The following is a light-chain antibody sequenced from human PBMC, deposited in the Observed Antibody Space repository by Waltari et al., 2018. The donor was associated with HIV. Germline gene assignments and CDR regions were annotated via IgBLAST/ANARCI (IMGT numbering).Light chain of an antibody. CDR3: QQRSNWPLT. CDR1: QSVNRY. CDR2: EAS. J-gene: IGKJ4*01. Sequence: EIVLTQSPATLSLSPGARATLSCRASQSVNRYLAWFQQKPGQAPRLLIYEASNRATGIPARFSGSGSGTDFTLTIASLEPEDFAIYYCQQRSNWPLTFGGGTKVEIK. V-gene: IGKV3-11*01.